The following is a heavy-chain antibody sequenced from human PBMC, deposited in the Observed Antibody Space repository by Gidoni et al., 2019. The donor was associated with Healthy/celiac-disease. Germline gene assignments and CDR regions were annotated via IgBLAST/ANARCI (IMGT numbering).Heavy chain of an antibody. V-gene: IGHV4-59*01. Sequence: QVQLQESGPGLVKPSEPLSLTCTVSGGSISSYYWSWIRQPPRKGLEWIGYIYYSGSTNYNPSLKSRVTISVDTSKNQFSLKLSSVTAADTAVYYCARGILGDRAAFDIWGQGTMVTVSS. CDR1: GGSISSYY. D-gene: IGHD3-10*01. J-gene: IGHJ3*02. CDR3: ARGILGDRAAFDI. CDR2: IYYSGST.